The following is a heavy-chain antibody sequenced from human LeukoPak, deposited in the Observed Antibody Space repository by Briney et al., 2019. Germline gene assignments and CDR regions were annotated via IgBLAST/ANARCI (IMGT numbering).Heavy chain of an antibody. CDR1: GFTFSSYE. Sequence: PGGSLRLSCAASGFTFSSYEMNWVRQAPGKGLEWVSSISSSSSYIYYADSVKGRFTISRDNAKNSLYLQMNSLRAEDTAVYYCARGRQQQLAARGFDYWGQGTLVTVSS. CDR3: ARGRQQQLAARGFDY. CDR2: ISSSSSYI. D-gene: IGHD6-13*01. V-gene: IGHV3-21*01. J-gene: IGHJ4*02.